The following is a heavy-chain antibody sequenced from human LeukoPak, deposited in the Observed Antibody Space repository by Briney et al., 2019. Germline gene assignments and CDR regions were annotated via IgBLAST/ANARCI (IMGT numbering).Heavy chain of an antibody. CDR2: ISAYNGNT. Sequence: GASVKVSCKASGYTFTSYGISWVRQAPGQGLEWMGWISAYNGNTNYAQKLQGRVTMTTDTSTSTAYMELRSLRSDDTAVYYCARGDYDSSGYYYGDYFDYWGQGTLVTVSS. D-gene: IGHD3-22*01. CDR3: ARGDYDSSGYYYGDYFDY. CDR1: GYTFTSYG. V-gene: IGHV1-18*01. J-gene: IGHJ4*02.